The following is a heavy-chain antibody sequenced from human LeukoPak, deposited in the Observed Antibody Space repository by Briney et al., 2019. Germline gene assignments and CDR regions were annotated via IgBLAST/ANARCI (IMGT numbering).Heavy chain of an antibody. CDR2: IHSGGGT. CDR3: AKGRTVSFDY. Sequence: GGSLRLSCAASGFTVSTNHLSWVRQAPGKGLQWVSVIHSGGGTNYADSVKGRFTISRDKSKNTLYLQMNSLRAEDTAVYYCAKGRTVSFDYWSQGTLVTVSS. V-gene: IGHV3-53*01. D-gene: IGHD1-14*01. J-gene: IGHJ4*02. CDR1: GFTVSTNH.